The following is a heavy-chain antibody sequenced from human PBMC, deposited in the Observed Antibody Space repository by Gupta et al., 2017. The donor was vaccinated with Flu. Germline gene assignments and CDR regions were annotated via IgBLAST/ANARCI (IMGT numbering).Heavy chain of an antibody. Sequence: EVQLVESGGGLVKPGGSLRLSCAASGFTFTNAWMTWVRQAPGKGLEWVGRIRSETDGGTTDYAAPVKGRITISRDDSKNTLYLQLNSLQTEDTAVYYCSWGGYSYGSKLDCWGQGTLVTVSS. CDR1: GFTFTNAW. D-gene: IGHD5-18*01. CDR2: IRSETDGGTT. CDR3: SWGGYSYGSKLDC. J-gene: IGHJ4*02. V-gene: IGHV3-15*01.